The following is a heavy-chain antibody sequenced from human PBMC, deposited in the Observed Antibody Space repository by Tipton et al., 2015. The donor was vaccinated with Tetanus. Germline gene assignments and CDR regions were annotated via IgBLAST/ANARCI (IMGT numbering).Heavy chain of an antibody. CDR1: GGSLSSGTYY. D-gene: IGHD3-10*01. CDR3: ARHLYGYWFDP. J-gene: IGHJ5*02. V-gene: IGHV4-39*01. Sequence: TLSLTCTVSGGSLSSGTYYWDWIRQPPGKGLEWIGNIYYNGNTLQNPSLKSRVTLSLDKSKNQFSLKLRSVTAADTAVYYCARHLYGYWFDPWGQGALVTVSS. CDR2: IYYNGNT.